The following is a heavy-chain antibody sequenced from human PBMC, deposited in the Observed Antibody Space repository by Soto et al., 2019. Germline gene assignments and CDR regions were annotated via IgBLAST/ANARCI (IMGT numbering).Heavy chain of an antibody. Sequence: QVHLVESGGGVVQPGRSLRLSCAASGFTFSTYAMHWVRQAPGKGLEWVAVISYDGSYKYYADSGKGRFTISRDNSKNSVEEEMNRLGAESTAVYYCVKVQRKGAHNNYLGSQYSGMDAWGRGTAVSVSS. J-gene: IGHJ6*02. CDR3: VKVQRKGAHNNYLGSQYSGMDA. D-gene: IGHD6-25*01. V-gene: IGHV3-30*04. CDR2: ISYDGSYK. CDR1: GFTFSTYA.